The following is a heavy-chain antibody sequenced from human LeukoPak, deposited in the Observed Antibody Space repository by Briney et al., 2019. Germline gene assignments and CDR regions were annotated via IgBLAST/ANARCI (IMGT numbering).Heavy chain of an antibody. CDR1: GGSISSYY. D-gene: IGHD4-17*01. CDR2: IYTSGST. J-gene: IGHJ5*02. V-gene: IGHV4-4*07. CDR3: ARRADHGDYGHWFDP. Sequence: SETLSLTCTVSGGSISSYYWSWIRQPAGKGLEWIGRIYTSGSTTYNPSLKSRVTISVDKSKNQFSLKLSSVTAADTAVYYCARRADHGDYGHWFDPWGQGILVTVSS.